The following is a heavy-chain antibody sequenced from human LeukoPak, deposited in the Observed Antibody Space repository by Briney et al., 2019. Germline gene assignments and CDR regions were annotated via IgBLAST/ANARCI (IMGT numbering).Heavy chain of an antibody. Sequence: GESLKISCKGSGYSFPSYWIGWVRQVPETGLEWMGIIFPGDSETRYSPSFQGQVTISADESTNTAYLQWSSLRASDSAIYYCARFSAPFDFWGQGTLVTVSS. V-gene: IGHV5-51*01. CDR3: ARFSAPFDF. CDR2: IFPGDSET. D-gene: IGHD6-13*01. J-gene: IGHJ4*02. CDR1: GYSFPSYW.